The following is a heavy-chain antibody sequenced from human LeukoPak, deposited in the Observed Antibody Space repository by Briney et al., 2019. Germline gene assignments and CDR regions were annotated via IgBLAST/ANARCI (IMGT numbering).Heavy chain of an antibody. V-gene: IGHV1-2*02. CDR1: XXTXXGXY. Sequence: GASVXXSCKXSXXTXXGXYIHXVRQAPGQGLEWMGWINPDSGVTKYAQNFQGRVTMTRDTSISTASMEMRSLKSDDTAVYYCARDFGSSSAWYEFDYWGQGTLVTVSS. CDR3: ARDFGSSSAWYEFDY. D-gene: IGHD6-19*01. J-gene: IGHJ4*02. CDR2: INPDSGVT.